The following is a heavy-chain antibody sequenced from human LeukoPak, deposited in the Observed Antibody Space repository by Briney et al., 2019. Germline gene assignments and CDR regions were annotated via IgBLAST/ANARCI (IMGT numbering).Heavy chain of an antibody. CDR1: GGSISTCY. Sequence: SETLSLTCTVSGGSISTCYWNWIRQPPGKGLEWIGYIYYSGSTNYNPSLKSRVTISVDTSKNQFSLKLSSVTAADTAVYYCAREPVEGYYDSSGYFDYWGQGTLVTVSS. V-gene: IGHV4-59*01. CDR2: IYYSGST. J-gene: IGHJ4*02. CDR3: AREPVEGYYDSSGYFDY. D-gene: IGHD3-22*01.